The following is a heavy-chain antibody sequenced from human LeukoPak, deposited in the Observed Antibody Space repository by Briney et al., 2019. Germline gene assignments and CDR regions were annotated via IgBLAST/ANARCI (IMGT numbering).Heavy chain of an antibody. CDR1: GFTFSSYA. V-gene: IGHV3-30*02. CDR2: IRYDGSNK. Sequence: GGSLRLSCAASGFTFSSYAMSWVRQAPGKGLEGVAFIRYDGSNKYYADSVKGRFTISRDNSKNTLYLQMNSLRAEDTAVYYCTVVPAATYDAFDIWGQGTMVTVSS. J-gene: IGHJ3*02. D-gene: IGHD2-2*01. CDR3: TVVPAATYDAFDI.